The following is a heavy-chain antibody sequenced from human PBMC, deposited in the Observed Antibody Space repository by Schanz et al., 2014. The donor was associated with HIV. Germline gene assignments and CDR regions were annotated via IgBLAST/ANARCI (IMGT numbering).Heavy chain of an antibody. CDR2: IIPIFGTA. V-gene: IGHV1-69*06. D-gene: IGHD5-12*01. Sequence: QVQLVQSGAEVTKPGSSVKVSCKASGGTFSSYAISWVRQAPGQGLEWMGGIIPIFGTANSAQRFQGRVTITADKSTSTVYMELTSLTSDDTAMYYCTREMERGGYDRFDYWGQGTLVTVSS. CDR1: GGTFSSYA. CDR3: TREMERGGYDRFDY. J-gene: IGHJ4*02.